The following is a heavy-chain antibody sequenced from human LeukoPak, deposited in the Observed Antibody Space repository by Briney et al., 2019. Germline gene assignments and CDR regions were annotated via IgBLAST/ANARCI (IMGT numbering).Heavy chain of an antibody. CDR3: AREGVTIFGVVHYFDY. J-gene: IGHJ4*02. Sequence: GGSLRLSCAASGFTFSSYAMHWVRQAPGKGLEWVAVISYDGSNKYYADSVKGRLTISRDNSKNTLYLQMNSLRAEDTAVYYCAREGVTIFGVVHYFDYWGQGTLVTVSS. CDR1: GFTFSSYA. V-gene: IGHV3-30-3*01. CDR2: ISYDGSNK. D-gene: IGHD3-3*01.